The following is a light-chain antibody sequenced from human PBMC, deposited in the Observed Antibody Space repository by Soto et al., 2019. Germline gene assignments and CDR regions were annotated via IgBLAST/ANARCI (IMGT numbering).Light chain of an antibody. V-gene: IGKV3-15*01. CDR1: QSVSSN. J-gene: IGKJ1*01. CDR3: QQYSNRWT. Sequence: EIVMQQSPATLSVSPGASDTLSCRASQSVSSNLAWYQQKPGQDPRLLIYGASTRATGIPARFSGGGSGTEFTLTISSLQSEDFAVYYCQQYSNRWTVGEGSKVDIK. CDR2: GAS.